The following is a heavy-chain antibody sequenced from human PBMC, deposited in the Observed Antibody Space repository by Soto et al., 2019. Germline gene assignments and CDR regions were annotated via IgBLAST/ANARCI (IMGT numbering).Heavy chain of an antibody. Sequence: GESLKISCKGSGYSFTSYWIGWVRQMPGKGLEWMGIIYPGDSDTRYSPSFQGQVTISADKSISTAYLQWSSLKASDTAMYYCAIGVPAAIFGWYDAFDIWGQGTMVTVS. CDR1: GYSFTSYW. CDR3: AIGVPAAIFGWYDAFDI. J-gene: IGHJ3*02. V-gene: IGHV5-51*01. D-gene: IGHD2-2*01. CDR2: IYPGDSDT.